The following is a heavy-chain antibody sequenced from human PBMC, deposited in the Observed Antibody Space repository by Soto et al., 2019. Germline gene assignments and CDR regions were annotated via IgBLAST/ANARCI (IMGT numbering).Heavy chain of an antibody. CDR3: ARVGSYYYDSSGYYQQNAFDI. J-gene: IGHJ3*02. V-gene: IGHV1-69*13. CDR1: AGTFSSYA. CDR2: IIPIFGTA. Sequence: SVKVSCKASAGTFSSYAISWVRQAPGQGLEWMGGIIPIFGTANYAQKFQGRVTITADESTSTAYMELSSLRSEDTAVYYCARVGSYYYDSSGYYQQNAFDIWGQGAMVSVSS. D-gene: IGHD3-22*01.